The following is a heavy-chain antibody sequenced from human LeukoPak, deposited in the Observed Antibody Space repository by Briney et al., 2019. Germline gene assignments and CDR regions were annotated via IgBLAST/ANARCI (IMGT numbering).Heavy chain of an antibody. CDR3: AREGSHITIFGVVIREDRGNWFDP. D-gene: IGHD3-3*01. Sequence: SETLSLTCAVYGGSFSGYYWCWIRQPPGKGLEWIGEINHSGSTNYNPSLKSRVTISVDTSKNQFSLKLSSVTAADTAVYYCAREGSHITIFGVVIREDRGNWFDPWGQGTLVTVSS. CDR2: INHSGST. J-gene: IGHJ5*02. V-gene: IGHV4-34*01. CDR1: GGSFSGYY.